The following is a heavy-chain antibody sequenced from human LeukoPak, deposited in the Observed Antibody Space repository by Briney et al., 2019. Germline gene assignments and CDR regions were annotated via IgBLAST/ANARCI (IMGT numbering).Heavy chain of an antibody. CDR3: ARVGSGKYFDY. J-gene: IGHJ4*02. D-gene: IGHD3-10*01. CDR2: ISSSSTYI. CDR1: GFTFSSYN. Sequence: GGSLRLSCAASGFTFSSYNMNWVRQAPGKGLEWVSSISSSSTYIYYADSVRGRFTISRDNSKNTLYLQMNSLRAEDTAVYYCARVGSGKYFDYWGQGTLVTVSS. V-gene: IGHV3-21*01.